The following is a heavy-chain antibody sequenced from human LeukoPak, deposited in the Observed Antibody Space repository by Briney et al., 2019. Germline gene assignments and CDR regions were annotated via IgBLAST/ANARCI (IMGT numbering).Heavy chain of an antibody. CDR3: ARPDDSESFYRANHY. J-gene: IGHJ4*02. V-gene: IGHV3-30*04. D-gene: IGHD3-10*01. CDR1: GFSFNSYP. CDR2: ISNDGNNK. Sequence: GRSLRLSCAASGFSFNSYPMHWVRQAPGKGLEWVAVISNDGNNKYYPDSVKGRFTISRDNSNNTLSLQMNGLRVEDTAVYYCARPDDSESFYRANHYWGRGTLVIVS.